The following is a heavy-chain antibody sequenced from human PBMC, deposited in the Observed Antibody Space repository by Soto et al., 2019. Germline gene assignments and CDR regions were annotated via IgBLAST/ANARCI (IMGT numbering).Heavy chain of an antibody. V-gene: IGHV4-59*12. Sequence: QVQLQESGPGLVKPSETLSLTCTVSGDSISRFFWTWIRQPPGKGLEWIGHNLYSGDTQYNPSLKGRASISIDASGNQFFLLLTSVTAADTAVYYCARLGSGYYWGQGTPVVVSS. CDR2: NLYSGDT. J-gene: IGHJ4*02. CDR3: ARLGSGYY. D-gene: IGHD6-25*01. CDR1: GDSISRFF.